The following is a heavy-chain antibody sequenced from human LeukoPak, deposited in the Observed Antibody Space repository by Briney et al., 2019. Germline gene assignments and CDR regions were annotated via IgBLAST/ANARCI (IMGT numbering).Heavy chain of an antibody. Sequence: GESLKISCKGSGYSFTSYWIGWVRQMPGKGLEWMGIIYPGDSDNRYSPSFQGQVTISADKSISTAYLQWSSLKASDTAMYYCARTYYYDSSGYYSYYFDYWGQGTLVTVPS. CDR3: ARTYYYDSSGYYSYYFDY. V-gene: IGHV5-51*01. D-gene: IGHD3-22*01. CDR2: IYPGDSDN. J-gene: IGHJ4*02. CDR1: GYSFTSYW.